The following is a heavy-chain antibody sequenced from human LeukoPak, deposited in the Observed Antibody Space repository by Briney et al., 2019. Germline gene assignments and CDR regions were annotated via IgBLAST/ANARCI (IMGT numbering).Heavy chain of an antibody. CDR1: GFTFSSYA. J-gene: IGHJ4*02. D-gene: IGHD5-24*01. CDR3: TKDQGDGYTNYGDY. CDR2: IRFSGDTT. Sequence: RTGGSLRLSCAASGFTFSSYAMSWVRQAPGKGLEWVSTIRFSGDTTYYADSVKGRFTVSRDNSKNTLYLQMNSLRAEDTAVYYCTKDQGDGYTNYGDYWGQGSLVTVSS. V-gene: IGHV3-23*01.